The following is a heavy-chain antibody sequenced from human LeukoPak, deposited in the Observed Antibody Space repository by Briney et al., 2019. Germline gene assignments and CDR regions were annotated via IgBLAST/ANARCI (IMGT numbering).Heavy chain of an antibody. Sequence: ASVKVSCKASGYTFTTDYIHWVRQAPGQGLEWMGIINPSGGSTTYAQKFQGRVIMTGDTSTSTVYMELRSLRSEDTAVYYCARVTLEVAFDIWGQGTMVTVSS. CDR1: GYTFTTDY. V-gene: IGHV1-46*01. J-gene: IGHJ3*02. CDR2: INPSGGST. D-gene: IGHD2-8*02. CDR3: ARVTLEVAFDI.